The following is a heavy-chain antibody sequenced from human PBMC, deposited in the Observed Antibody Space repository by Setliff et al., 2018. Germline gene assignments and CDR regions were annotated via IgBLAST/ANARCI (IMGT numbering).Heavy chain of an antibody. CDR3: ARTCSGSGCYAGLES. Sequence: GGSLRLSCAASGFTFSSYRMHWVRQAPGKGLEWVAVIWDDGGNKYHAYSVKGRFTISRDNSKNTLYLQMNSLRPEDTAVYYCARTCSGSGCYAGLESWGQGTPVTVSS. V-gene: IGHV3-33*08. CDR2: IWDDGGNK. CDR1: GFTFSSYR. D-gene: IGHD2-15*01. J-gene: IGHJ4*02.